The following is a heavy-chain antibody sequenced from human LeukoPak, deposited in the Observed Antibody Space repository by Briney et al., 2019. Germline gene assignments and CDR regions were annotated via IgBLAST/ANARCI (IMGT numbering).Heavy chain of an antibody. V-gene: IGHV4-38-2*02. J-gene: IGHJ4*02. CDR3: ARTTSSGWTWG. CDR1: GYSISSGYY. Sequence: SETLSLTCTVSGYSISSGYYWGWIRQPPGKGLEWIGNIYHSGSTYYNPSLESRVTISVDTSKNQFSLKLSSVTAADTAVYYCARTTSSGWTWGWGQGTLVTVSS. D-gene: IGHD6-19*01. CDR2: IYHSGST.